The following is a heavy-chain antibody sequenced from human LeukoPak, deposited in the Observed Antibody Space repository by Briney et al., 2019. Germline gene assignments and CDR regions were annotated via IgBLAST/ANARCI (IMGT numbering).Heavy chain of an antibody. Sequence: PGGSLRLSCAASGFTFSSYWMHWVRQAPGKGLVWVSRINSDGSSTSHADPVKGRFTISRDNAKNTLYLQMNSLRAEDTAVYYCARVNGGSFDLAYYGMDVWGQGTTVTVSS. V-gene: IGHV3-74*01. CDR3: ARVNGGSFDLAYYGMDV. CDR1: GFTFSSYW. J-gene: IGHJ6*02. CDR2: INSDGSST. D-gene: IGHD1-26*01.